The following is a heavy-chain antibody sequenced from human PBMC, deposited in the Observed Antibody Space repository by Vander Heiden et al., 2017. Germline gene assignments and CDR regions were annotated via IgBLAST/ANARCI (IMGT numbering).Heavy chain of an antibody. J-gene: IGHJ4*02. V-gene: IGHV3-23*01. CDR2: ISGSGEST. D-gene: IGHD3-16*01. CDR3: AKEDHYSDGGTHFDY. CDR1: GFPFSSYP. Sequence: EVQLLESGGALVQPGGSLRLSCTASGFPFSSYPMSWVRQAPGKGLEWVSAISGSGESTYYADSVKGRFTISRDNSKNTLYLQIKSLRAEDTAVYYCAKEDHYSDGGTHFDYWGQGTLVTVSS.